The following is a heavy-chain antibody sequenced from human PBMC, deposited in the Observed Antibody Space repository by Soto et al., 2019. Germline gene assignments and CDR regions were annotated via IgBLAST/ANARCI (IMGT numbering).Heavy chain of an antibody. CDR2: IIPILGIA. CDR1: GGTFSSYT. J-gene: IGHJ4*02. CDR3: ARVSADDGSSWYHFDY. D-gene: IGHD6-13*01. V-gene: IGHV1-69*02. Sequence: GASVKVSCKASGGTFSSYTISWVRQAPGQGLEWMGRIIPILGIANYAQKFQGRVTITADKSTSTAYMELSSLRSEDTAVYYCARVSADDGSSWYHFDYWGQGTLVTVSS.